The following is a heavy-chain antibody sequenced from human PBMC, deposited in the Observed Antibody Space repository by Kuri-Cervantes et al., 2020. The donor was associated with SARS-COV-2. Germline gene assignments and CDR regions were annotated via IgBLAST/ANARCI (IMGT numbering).Heavy chain of an antibody. V-gene: IGHV3-23*01. CDR1: GFTFSSYG. Sequence: GGSLRLSCAASGFTFSSYGMHWVRQAPGKGLEWVSAISGSGGSTYYADSVKGRFTISRDNSKNTLYLQMNSLRAEDTAVYYCAKTGSLGEVDYWGQGTLVTVSS. CDR2: ISGSGGST. CDR3: AKTGSLGEVDY. D-gene: IGHD1-26*01. J-gene: IGHJ4*02.